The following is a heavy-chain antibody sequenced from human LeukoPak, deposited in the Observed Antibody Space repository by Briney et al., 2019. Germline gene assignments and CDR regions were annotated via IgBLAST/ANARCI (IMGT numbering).Heavy chain of an antibody. V-gene: IGHV3-23*01. J-gene: IGHJ4*02. Sequence: GSLRLSCAASGFTFRNHAMSWGRQAPGKGLEWVSALSGSGGNTYYADCGKGRFTISRDNSKNTLYLQMNSIRDEDTAIYYCAKDFVEVPAAILSEAYYFDYWGQGILVTVSS. CDR1: GFTFRNHA. D-gene: IGHD2-2*01. CDR3: AKDFVEVPAAILSEAYYFDY. CDR2: LSGSGGNT.